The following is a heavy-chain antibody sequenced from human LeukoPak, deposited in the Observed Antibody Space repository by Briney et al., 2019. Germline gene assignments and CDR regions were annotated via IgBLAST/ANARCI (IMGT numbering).Heavy chain of an antibody. D-gene: IGHD4-23*01. CDR3: AREGGNRYFNY. CDR2: IKQDGSEK. V-gene: IGHV3-7*01. J-gene: IGHJ4*02. Sequence: GGSLRLSCAASGFTFSSYWMSWVRQAPGKGLEWVANIKQDGSEKYYVDSVKGRFTISRGNAKNSLYLQMNSLRAEDTAVYYCAREGGNRYFNYWGQGTLVTVSS. CDR1: GFTFSSYW.